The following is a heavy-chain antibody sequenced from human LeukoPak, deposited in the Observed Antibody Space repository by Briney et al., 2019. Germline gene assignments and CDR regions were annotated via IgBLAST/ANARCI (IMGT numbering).Heavy chain of an antibody. CDR2: INPSGGST. J-gene: IGHJ4*02. Sequence: ASVKVSCKASGYTFTSYGISWVRQAPGQGLEWMGIINPSGGSTSYAQKFQGRVTMTRDTSTSTVYMELSSLRSEDTAVYYCARLVVPAAADYWGQGTLVTVSS. V-gene: IGHV1-46*01. D-gene: IGHD2-2*01. CDR1: GYTFTSYG. CDR3: ARLVVPAAADY.